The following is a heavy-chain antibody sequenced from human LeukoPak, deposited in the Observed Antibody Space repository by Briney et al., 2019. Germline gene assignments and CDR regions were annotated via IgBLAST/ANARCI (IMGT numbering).Heavy chain of an antibody. CDR1: GFTFSSYP. J-gene: IGHJ4*02. V-gene: IGHV3-30-3*01. Sequence: TGGSLRLSCAASGFTFSSYPMHWVRQAPGKGLEWVAVISSDGSNKYYADSVKGRFTISRDNSKNTLYLQMNSLRAEDTAVYYCASLTIYGGPPHFDYWGQGTLVTVSS. CDR2: ISSDGSNK. D-gene: IGHD5-12*01. CDR3: ASLTIYGGPPHFDY.